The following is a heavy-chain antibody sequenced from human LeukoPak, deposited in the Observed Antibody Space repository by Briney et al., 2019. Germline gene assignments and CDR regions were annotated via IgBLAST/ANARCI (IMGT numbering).Heavy chain of an antibody. CDR3: ARLGRLLWFGELLPDNWFDP. Sequence: SSETLSLTCAVYGGSFSGYYWSWIRQPPGKGLEWIGEINHSGSTNYNPSLKSRVTISVDTSKNQFSLKLGSVTAADTAVYYCARLGRLLWFGELLPDNWFDPWGQGTLVTVSS. V-gene: IGHV4-34*01. CDR2: INHSGST. D-gene: IGHD3-10*01. CDR1: GGSFSGYY. J-gene: IGHJ5*02.